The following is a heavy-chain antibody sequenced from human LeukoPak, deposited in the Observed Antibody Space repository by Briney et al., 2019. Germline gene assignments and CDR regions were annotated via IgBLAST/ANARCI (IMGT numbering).Heavy chain of an antibody. J-gene: IGHJ4*02. V-gene: IGHV5-10-1*01. CDR2: IDPSDSYS. CDR1: GCSFTSYW. Sequence: GESLKISCKGSGCSFTSYWINWVRQMPGKGLEWMGRIDPSDSYSSYSPSFQGNVTFSTDKSISTAYLQWSSLKASDTAMYYCARRAGFGDYYFDYWGQGALVTVSS. CDR3: ARRAGFGDYYFDY. D-gene: IGHD3-10*01.